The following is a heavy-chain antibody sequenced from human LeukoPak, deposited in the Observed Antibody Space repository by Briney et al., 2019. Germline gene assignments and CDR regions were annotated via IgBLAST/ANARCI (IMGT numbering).Heavy chain of an antibody. D-gene: IGHD1-26*01. CDR3: ARHVGGSYWVFDY. Sequence: PSETLSLTCTVSGGSISGYYWSWIRQPAGKGLEWIGRIYASGTTNYSPSLKSRVTMSVDTSKNQFSLKLGSVTAADTAVYYCARHVGGSYWVFDYWGQGTLVTVSS. CDR2: IYASGTT. CDR1: GGSISGYY. V-gene: IGHV4-4*07. J-gene: IGHJ4*02.